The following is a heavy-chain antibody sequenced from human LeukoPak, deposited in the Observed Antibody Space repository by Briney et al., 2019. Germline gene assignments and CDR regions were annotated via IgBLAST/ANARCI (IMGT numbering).Heavy chain of an antibody. J-gene: IGHJ5*02. V-gene: IGHV1-69*06. Sequence: GASVKVSCKASRGTVRVHASSGVREAPGQGLEWMGRIIPIFGTANYAQKFQGRVTITADKSTSTAYMELSSLKSEDTAVYYCESWMRYCSITSCPYSTFDPWGQGTLVTVSS. CDR2: IIPIFGTA. D-gene: IGHD2-2*01. CDR1: RGTVRVHA. CDR3: ESWMRYCSITSCPYSTFDP.